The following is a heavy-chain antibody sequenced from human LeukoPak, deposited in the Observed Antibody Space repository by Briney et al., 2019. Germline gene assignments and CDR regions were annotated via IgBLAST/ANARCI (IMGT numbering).Heavy chain of an antibody. CDR2: ISSSSSYI. Sequence: SGGSLRLSCAASGFIFSSYAMNWVRQAPGKGLEWVSSISSSSSYIYYADSMKGRFTISRDNAKNSLYLQMNTLRAEDTAVYYCARGDNHGDTDYYYYYMDVWGKGTTVTVSS. V-gene: IGHV3-21*01. J-gene: IGHJ6*03. D-gene: IGHD4-17*01. CDR3: ARGDNHGDTDYYYYYMDV. CDR1: GFIFSSYA.